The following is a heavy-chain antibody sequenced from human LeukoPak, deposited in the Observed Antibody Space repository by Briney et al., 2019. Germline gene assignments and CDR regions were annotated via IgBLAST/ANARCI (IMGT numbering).Heavy chain of an antibody. J-gene: IGHJ4*02. CDR3: ARGLVVSAAYFDY. CDR1: GFTFSSYS. CDR2: ISGSGGST. Sequence: PGGSLRLSCVASGFTFSSYSVNWVRQAPGKGLEWVSAISGSGGSTYYADSVKGRFTISRDNSKNTLYLQMNSLRAEDTAVYYCARGLVVSAAYFDYWGQGTLVTVSS. D-gene: IGHD3-22*01. V-gene: IGHV3-23*01.